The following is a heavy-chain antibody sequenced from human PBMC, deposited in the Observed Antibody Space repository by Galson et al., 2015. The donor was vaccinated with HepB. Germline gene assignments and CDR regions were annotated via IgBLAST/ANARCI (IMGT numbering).Heavy chain of an antibody. CDR1: GFTFSSYG. J-gene: IGHJ5*02. V-gene: IGHV3-30*18. CDR2: ISYDGSNK. Sequence: SLRLSCAASGFTFSSYGMHWVRQAPGKGLGWVAVISYDGSNKYYADSVKGRFTISRDNSKNTLYLQMNSLRAEDTAVYYCAKDSIAARGWFDPWGQGTLVTVSS. CDR3: AKDSIAARGWFDP. D-gene: IGHD6-6*01.